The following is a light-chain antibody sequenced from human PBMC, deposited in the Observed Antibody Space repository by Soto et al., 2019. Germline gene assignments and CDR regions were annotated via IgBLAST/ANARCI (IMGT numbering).Light chain of an antibody. Sequence: QSALTQPASVSGSPGQSITIPCTGATSDVGGYNYVSWYQQHPGKAPKLLIYDVSNRPSGVSNRFSASKSGNTASLTISGLQAEDEADYYCSSYTSSGTYVFGTGTKVTVL. V-gene: IGLV2-14*01. CDR3: SSYTSSGTYV. J-gene: IGLJ1*01. CDR2: DVS. CDR1: TSDVGGYNY.